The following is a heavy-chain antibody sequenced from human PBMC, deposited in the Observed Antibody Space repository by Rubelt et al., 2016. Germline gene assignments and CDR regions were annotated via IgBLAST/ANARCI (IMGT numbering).Heavy chain of an antibody. CDR3: ARGKYGDYVVDY. Sequence: EVQLVESGGGLIQPGGSLRLSCAASGFTFSTYAMSWVRQAPGQGLEWVSAISTSGGSTYYADSVKGRFTISRDKANGSLFLQMSSLRAEDTAVYYCARGKYGDYVVDYWGQGTLVTVSS. CDR2: ISTSGGST. J-gene: IGHJ4*02. V-gene: IGHV3-23*04. D-gene: IGHD4-17*01. CDR1: GFTFSTYA.